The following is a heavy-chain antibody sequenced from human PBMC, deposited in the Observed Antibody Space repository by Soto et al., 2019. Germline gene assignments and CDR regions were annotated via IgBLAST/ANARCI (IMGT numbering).Heavy chain of an antibody. V-gene: IGHV5-10-1*01. J-gene: IGHJ5*02. CDR2: IDPVDSYA. Sequence: PGESLKISCKGSGFSFTNYWISWMRQVPGKGLEWMGNIDPVDSYANYSPSFQGHVTFSVDTSISTAFLHWSSLKASDSAIYFCAGIESIARNWFDPWGQGTLVTVSS. D-gene: IGHD6-13*01. CDR1: GFSFTNYW. CDR3: AGIESIARNWFDP.